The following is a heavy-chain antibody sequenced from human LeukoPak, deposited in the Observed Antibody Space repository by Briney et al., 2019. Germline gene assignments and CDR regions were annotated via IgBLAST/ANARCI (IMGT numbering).Heavy chain of an antibody. CDR1: GGSFSGYY. CDR2: INHSGST. J-gene: IGHJ4*02. Sequence: SETLSLTCAVYGGSFSGYYWSWIRQPPGKGLEWIGEINHSGSTNYSPSLKSRVTISVDTSKNQFSLKLSSVTAADTAVYYCASLHSSSWYGLFDYWGQGTLVTVSS. D-gene: IGHD6-13*01. V-gene: IGHV4-34*01. CDR3: ASLHSSSWYGLFDY.